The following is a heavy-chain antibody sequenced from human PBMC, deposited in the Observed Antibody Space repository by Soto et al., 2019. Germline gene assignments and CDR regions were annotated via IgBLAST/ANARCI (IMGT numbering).Heavy chain of an antibody. V-gene: IGHV3-66*01. D-gene: IGHD3-3*01. J-gene: IGHJ4*02. CDR1: GFTVSNLY. CDR2: ISSGGST. Sequence: EVQLVESGGGLVQPAGSLRLSCAASGFTVSNLYMTWVRQAPGKGLQWVAVISSGGSTYYADSVKGRFTIYNSKNTLYLEMNSLRTEDTAVYYCARDTLGGAYDFLHGGQGTLVTVSS. CDR3: ARDTLGGAYDFLH.